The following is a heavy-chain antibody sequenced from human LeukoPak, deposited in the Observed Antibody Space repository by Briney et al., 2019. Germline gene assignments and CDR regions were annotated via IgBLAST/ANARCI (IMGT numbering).Heavy chain of an antibody. CDR2: IYYNGAT. CDR1: GASISTYY. Sequence: KPSETLSLTCTVSGASISTYYWSWIRQPPGKGLEWIGYIYYNGATNYNPSLKSRVTISVDTSKNQFSLKLSSVTAADTAVYYCARHVPYGDSFFDYWGQGTLVTVSS. D-gene: IGHD4-17*01. V-gene: IGHV4-59*01. CDR3: ARHVPYGDSFFDY. J-gene: IGHJ4*02.